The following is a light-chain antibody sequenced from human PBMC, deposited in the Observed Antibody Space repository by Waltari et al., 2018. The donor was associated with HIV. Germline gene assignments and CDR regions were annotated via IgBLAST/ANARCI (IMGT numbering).Light chain of an antibody. CDR2: DEN. CDR3: QVWDTTTDQWV. V-gene: IGLV3-21*04. CDR1: NIGSNS. Sequence: SYVLTQPPSVSVDPGETARITCGGTNIGSNSVQWYQQKPGQAPVLVIYDENDRPSGVPWGFAGASAGNTTTLTISRVEAGDEADYYCQVWDTTTDQWVFGGGTELAVL. J-gene: IGLJ3*02.